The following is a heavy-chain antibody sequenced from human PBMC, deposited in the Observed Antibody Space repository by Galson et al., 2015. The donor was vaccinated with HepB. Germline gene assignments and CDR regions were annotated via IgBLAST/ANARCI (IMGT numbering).Heavy chain of an antibody. CDR2: ISFDGSTK. CDR3: ARSPFATHWYFDL. Sequence: SLRLSCAASGFTFSSYALHWVRQAPGKGLEWVTIISFDGSTKYYADSVKGRFTISRDNSRDTMYLQMNNLRPEDTAVYYCARSPFATHWYFDLWGRGTLVIVSS. J-gene: IGHJ2*01. V-gene: IGHV3-30*04. CDR1: GFTFSSYA.